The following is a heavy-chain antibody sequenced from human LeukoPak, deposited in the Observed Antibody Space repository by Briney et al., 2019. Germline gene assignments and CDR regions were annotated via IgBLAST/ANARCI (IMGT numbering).Heavy chain of an antibody. CDR2: ISGSGDRT. V-gene: IGHV3-23*01. CDR3: GKDLNEAEAADWFDP. CDR1: GFTFSRRH. D-gene: IGHD6-19*01. J-gene: IGHJ5*02. Sequence: GGSLRLSCAASGFTFSRRHMSWVRQAPGKGPEWVSSISGSGDRTYYADSLKGSFTISTDNSKNTLYLQMNSLTAEDTALYFCGKDLNEAEAADWFDPRGQGTLVTVSS.